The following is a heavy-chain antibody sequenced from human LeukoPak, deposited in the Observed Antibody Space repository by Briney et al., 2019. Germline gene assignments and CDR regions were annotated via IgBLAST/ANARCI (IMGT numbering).Heavy chain of an antibody. CDR2: MYYSGST. V-gene: IGHV4-59*01. Sequence: KTSETLSLTCTVSGGSISSYYWSWIRQPPGKGLEWIGYMYYSGSTNYNPSLKSRVTISVDTSKNQFSLKLSSVTAADTAVYYCARGAVAYYYFDNWGQGTLVTVSS. CDR1: GGSISSYY. J-gene: IGHJ4*02. CDR3: ARGAVAYYYFDN. D-gene: IGHD6-19*01.